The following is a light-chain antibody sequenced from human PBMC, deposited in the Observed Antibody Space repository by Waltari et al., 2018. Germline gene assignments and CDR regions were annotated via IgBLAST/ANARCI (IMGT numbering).Light chain of an antibody. V-gene: IGKV2-30*02. CDR3: AQTTFWPHT. CDR2: HVS. J-gene: IGKJ2*01. Sequence: DVVLTQFTLSLPVSLGQPASISCRSSRSLVHSDGNTRLAWFHHRPGQSPRRLIYHVSKRESGVPDRFSGSGSDTGFTLRITRVEAEDVGIYYCAQTTFWPHTFGQGTKLEI. CDR1: RSLVHSDGNTR.